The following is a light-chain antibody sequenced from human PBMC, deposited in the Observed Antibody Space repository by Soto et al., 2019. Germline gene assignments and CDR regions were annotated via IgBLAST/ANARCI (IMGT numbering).Light chain of an antibody. Sequence: DIQMTQSPSSLFASVGDRVTITCRASQNISNYLNWYQHRPGKAPNLLIYAVSNLQSGVPSKFSASGSGTDFALTISSLQPEDFATYYCQQSYSTPSITFGQGTRLEIK. J-gene: IGKJ5*01. CDR2: AVS. V-gene: IGKV1-39*01. CDR1: QNISNY. CDR3: QQSYSTPSIT.